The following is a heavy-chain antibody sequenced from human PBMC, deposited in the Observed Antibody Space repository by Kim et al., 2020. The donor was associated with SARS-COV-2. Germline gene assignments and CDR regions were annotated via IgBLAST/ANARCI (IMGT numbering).Heavy chain of an antibody. J-gene: IGHJ3*02. Sequence: GGSLRLSCSASGFTFSSYAMHWVRQAPGKGLEYVSAISSNGGSTYYADSVKGRFTISRDNSKNTLYLQMSSLRAEDTAVYYCVKSSFLPYDILTGYYKNDAFDIWGQGTMVTVSS. CDR3: VKSSFLPYDILTGYYKNDAFDI. D-gene: IGHD3-9*01. V-gene: IGHV3-64D*06. CDR2: ISSNGGST. CDR1: GFTFSSYA.